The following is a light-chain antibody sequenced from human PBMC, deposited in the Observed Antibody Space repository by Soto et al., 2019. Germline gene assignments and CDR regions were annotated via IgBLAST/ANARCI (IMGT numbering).Light chain of an antibody. V-gene: IGLV2-23*01. Sequence: QSVLTQPASVSGSPGQSITISCTGTSSDVGSYNLVSWYQQHPGKAPKLMIYEGSKRPSGVSNRFSGSKSGNTASLTISGIQAEGEADYYCCSYAGSSTYVFGTGTKLTVL. CDR3: CSYAGSSTYV. J-gene: IGLJ1*01. CDR2: EGS. CDR1: SSDVGSYNL.